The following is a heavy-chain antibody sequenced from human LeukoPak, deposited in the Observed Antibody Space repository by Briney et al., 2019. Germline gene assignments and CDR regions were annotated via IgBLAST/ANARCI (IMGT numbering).Heavy chain of an antibody. CDR2: IYYSGST. D-gene: IGHD3-22*01. J-gene: IGHJ4*02. CDR3: ARPLIVGSKGAFDI. V-gene: IGHV4-59*08. CDR1: GGSISSYY. Sequence: NASETLSLTCTVSGGSISSYYWSWIRQPPGKGLEWIGYIYYSGSTNYNPSLKSRVTISVDTSKNQFSLKLSSVTAADTAVYYCARPLIVGSKGAFDIWGQGTLVTVSS.